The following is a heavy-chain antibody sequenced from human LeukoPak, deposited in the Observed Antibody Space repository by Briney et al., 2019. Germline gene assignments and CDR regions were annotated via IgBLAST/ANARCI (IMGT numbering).Heavy chain of an antibody. J-gene: IGHJ4*02. CDR2: IYYSGST. CDR1: GGSISSYY. CDR3: ARVEYSSGSIDY. V-gene: IGHV4-59*01. D-gene: IGHD6-19*01. Sequence: PSETLSLTCTVSGGSISSYYWSWIRQPPGKGLEWIGYIYYSGSTNYNPSLKSRVTISVDTSKNQLSLKLSSVTAADTAVYYCARVEYSSGSIDYWGQGTLVTVSS.